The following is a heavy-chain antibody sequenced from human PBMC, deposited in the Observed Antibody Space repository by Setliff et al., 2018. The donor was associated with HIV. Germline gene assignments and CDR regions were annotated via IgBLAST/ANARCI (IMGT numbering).Heavy chain of an antibody. D-gene: IGHD4-17*01. V-gene: IGHV1-69*02. Sequence: SVKVSCKASGGTFSSYTINWVRQAPGQGLEWMGRSIPILGIGNDEQAQKFKGRVTITADTSTDTAYMELSSLRSEDTAVYYCARSPGDYLFDYWGQGTLVTVSS. J-gene: IGHJ4*02. CDR1: GGTFSSYT. CDR3: ARSPGDYLFDY. CDR2: SIPILGIG.